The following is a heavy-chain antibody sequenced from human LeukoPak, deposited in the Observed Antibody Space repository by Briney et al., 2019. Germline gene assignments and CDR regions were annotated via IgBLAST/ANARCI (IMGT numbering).Heavy chain of an antibody. CDR1: GGSFSGYY. Sequence: PSETLSLTCAVYGGSFSGYYWSWIRQPPGKGLEWIGEINHSGSTNYNPSLKSRVTISVDTSKNQFSLKLSSVTAADTAVYYCARGRTYLGYSYGYSDYWGQGTPVTVSS. CDR3: ARGRTYLGYSYGYSDY. J-gene: IGHJ4*02. D-gene: IGHD5-18*01. V-gene: IGHV4-34*01. CDR2: INHSGST.